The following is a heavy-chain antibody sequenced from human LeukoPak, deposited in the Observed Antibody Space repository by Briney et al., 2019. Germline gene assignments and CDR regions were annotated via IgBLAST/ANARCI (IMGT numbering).Heavy chain of an antibody. J-gene: IGHJ6*03. D-gene: IGHD1-26*01. CDR3: ARDPYSGNYGNDYYYYMDV. Sequence: GGSLRLSCAASGFTFSNYNMNWVRQAPGKAMEWVSSITSSGTYIFYADSVKGRFTTSRDNAKNSLYLQMDSLGPEDTAVYYCARDPYSGNYGNDYYYYMDVWGKGTTVTISS. V-gene: IGHV3-21*01. CDR1: GFTFSNYN. CDR2: ITSSGTYI.